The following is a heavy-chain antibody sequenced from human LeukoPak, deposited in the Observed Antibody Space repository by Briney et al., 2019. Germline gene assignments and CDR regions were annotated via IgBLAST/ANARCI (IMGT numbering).Heavy chain of an antibody. CDR3: AREGSMTARPFVSIDY. D-gene: IGHD6-6*01. Sequence: LETLSLTCTVSGGSIRTYYWSWIRQPAGKALEWIGRIHTSGSTDYNPSLESRVSMSVDTSKNQFSLKLRSVTAADTAVYYCAREGSMTARPFVSIDYWGQGTLVTVSS. V-gene: IGHV4-4*07. J-gene: IGHJ4*02. CDR2: IHTSGST. CDR1: GGSIRTYY.